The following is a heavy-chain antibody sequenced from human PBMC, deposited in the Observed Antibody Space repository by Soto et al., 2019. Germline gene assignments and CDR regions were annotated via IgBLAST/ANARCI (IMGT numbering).Heavy chain of an antibody. Sequence: QVQLVQSGAEVKKPGSSVKVSCKASGGTFSSYTISWVRQAPGQWLEWMGRIIPILGIATYAPTFQGRVTITGYKASSSAYMELSSLRSEDTAVYSFACWAGYYGDYSGQGTLVTVS. J-gene: IGHJ4*02. CDR2: IIPILGIA. D-gene: IGHD3-22*01. V-gene: IGHV1-69*02. CDR3: ACWAGYYGDY. CDR1: GGTFSSYT.